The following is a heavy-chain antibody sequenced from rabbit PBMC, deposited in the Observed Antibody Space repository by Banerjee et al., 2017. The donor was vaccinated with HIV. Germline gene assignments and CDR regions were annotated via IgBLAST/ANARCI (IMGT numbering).Heavy chain of an antibody. CDR2: IWTGSTDST. CDR1: GFDFSSGYD. CDR3: ARGDDSSGWGLYF. J-gene: IGHJ6*01. V-gene: IGHV1S40*01. Sequence: QSLEESGGGLVKPGASLTLTCKASGFDFSSGYDMCWVRQAPGKGLEWIACIWTGSTDSTFYASWAKGRFTISRTSSTTVTLQVTSLTAADTATYFCARGDDSSGWGLYFWGQGTLVTVS. D-gene: IGHD4-1*01.